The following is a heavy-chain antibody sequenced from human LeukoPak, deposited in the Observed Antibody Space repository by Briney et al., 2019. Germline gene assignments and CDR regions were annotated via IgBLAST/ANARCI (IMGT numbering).Heavy chain of an antibody. CDR1: GYTFTKYY. CDR2: IDPSGGST. Sequence: ASVKVSCKASGYTFTKYYMHWVRRAPGQGLEWMGIIDPSGGSTSYAQTFQGRVTMTRDTSTSTFYMELSSLRSEDTAVYYCARGRGITAPGPRSLFDYWGQGTLVTVSS. D-gene: IGHD6-13*01. J-gene: IGHJ4*02. V-gene: IGHV1-46*01. CDR3: ARGRGITAPGPRSLFDY.